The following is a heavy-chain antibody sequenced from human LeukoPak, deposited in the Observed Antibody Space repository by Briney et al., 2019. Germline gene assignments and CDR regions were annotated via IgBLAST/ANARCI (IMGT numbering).Heavy chain of an antibody. D-gene: IGHD3-3*01. CDR1: GGPFNNYT. CDR3: TRDYDSEDY. CDR2: IIPMFDIA. J-gene: IGHJ4*02. Sequence: ASVKVSCKASGGPFNNYTISWVRQAPGQGLEWMGRIIPMFDIADYLQTFQDRLTVTADRSTNTVYMELSSLRSEDTAVYYCTRDYDSEDYWGQGTLVTVSS. V-gene: IGHV1-69*04.